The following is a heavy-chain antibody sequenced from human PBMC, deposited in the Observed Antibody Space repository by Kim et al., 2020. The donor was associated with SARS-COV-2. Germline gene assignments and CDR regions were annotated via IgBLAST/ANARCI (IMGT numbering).Heavy chain of an antibody. V-gene: IGHV4-59*13. Sequence: SETLSLTCTVSGGSISSYNWSWIRQPPGKGLEWIGYIYYSGSTNYNPSLKSRVTISVDTSKNQFSLKLSSVTAADTAVYYCARAPRITIFGVVGSFDYWGQGTLVTVSS. J-gene: IGHJ4*02. CDR1: GGSISSYN. CDR2: IYYSGST. CDR3: ARAPRITIFGVVGSFDY. D-gene: IGHD3-3*01.